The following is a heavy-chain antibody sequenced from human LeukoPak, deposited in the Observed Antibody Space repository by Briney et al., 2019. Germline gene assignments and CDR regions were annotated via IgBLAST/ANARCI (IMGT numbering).Heavy chain of an antibody. V-gene: IGHV3-48*04. CDR2: ISSSGSTI. CDR3: ARDESEYAVAGTSFDY. J-gene: IGHJ4*02. Sequence: PGGSLRLSCAASGFTFSSYAMSWVRQAPGKGLEWVSYISSSGSTIYYADSVKGRFTISRDNAKNSLYLQMNSLRAEDTAVYYCARDESEYAVAGTSFDYWGQGTLVTVSS. CDR1: GFTFSSYA. D-gene: IGHD6-19*01.